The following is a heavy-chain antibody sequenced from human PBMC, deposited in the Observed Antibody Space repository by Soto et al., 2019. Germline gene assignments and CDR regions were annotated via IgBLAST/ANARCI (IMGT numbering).Heavy chain of an antibody. J-gene: IGHJ6*02. V-gene: IGHV5-51*01. CDR2: TPPGHPDP. CDR3: ARHEATYYNFSGMDV. Sequence: PGESLKISCKSYGYSFTTYWIAWVRQMPGKCPERTRTTPPGHPDPRYSPSLQGKVTIPADRSNTTAYLQRSSLQASDTAMYHCARHEATYYNFSGMDVWGQGTTVTVSS. CDR1: GYSFTTYW.